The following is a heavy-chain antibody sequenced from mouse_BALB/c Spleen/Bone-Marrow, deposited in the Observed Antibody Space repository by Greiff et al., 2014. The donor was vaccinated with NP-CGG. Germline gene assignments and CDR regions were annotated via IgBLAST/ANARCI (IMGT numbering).Heavy chain of an antibody. J-gene: IGHJ1*01. V-gene: IGHV14-3*02. CDR1: GFNIKDTY. CDR3: DRAGRGRYFDV. Sequence: VQLQQSGAELVKPGASVKLPCTASGFNIKDTYMHWVKQRPEQGLEWIGRIDPANGNTKYDPKFQGKATITADTSSNTAYLQLSSLTSEDTSVYFCDRAGRGRYFDVWGAGTTVTGPS. CDR2: IDPANGNT.